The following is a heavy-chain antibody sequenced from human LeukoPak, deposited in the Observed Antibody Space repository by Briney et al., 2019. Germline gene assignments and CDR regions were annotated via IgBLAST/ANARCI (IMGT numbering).Heavy chain of an antibody. CDR1: GFTFSSYA. V-gene: IGHV3-23*01. CDR3: AKEDRYYYGSGSPPAMYY. J-gene: IGHJ4*02. Sequence: PGGSLRLSCAASGFTFSSYAMSWVRQAPGKGLEWVSAISGSGGSTYYADSVKGRFNISRDNSKNTLYLQMNSLRAEDTAVYYCAKEDRYYYGSGSPPAMYYWGQGTLVTVSS. CDR2: ISGSGGST. D-gene: IGHD3-10*01.